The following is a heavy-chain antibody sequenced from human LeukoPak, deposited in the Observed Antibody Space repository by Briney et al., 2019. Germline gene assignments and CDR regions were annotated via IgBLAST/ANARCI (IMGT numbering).Heavy chain of an antibody. J-gene: IGHJ4*02. V-gene: IGHV3-33*01. CDR1: GFTFSSYG. CDR2: IWYDGSNK. CDR3: ARGPGETYYDILTGYYSRYYFDY. D-gene: IGHD3-9*01. Sequence: GGSLRLSCAASGFTFSSYGMHWVRQAPGKGLEWVAVIWYDGSNKYYADSVKGRFTISRDNSKNTLYLQMNSLRAEDTAVYYCARGPGETYYDILTGYYSRYYFDYWGQGTLVTVSS.